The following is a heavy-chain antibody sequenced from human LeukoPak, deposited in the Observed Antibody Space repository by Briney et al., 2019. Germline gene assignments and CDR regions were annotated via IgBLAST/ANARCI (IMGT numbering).Heavy chain of an antibody. Sequence: GGSLRLSCAASGFTFDDYAMHWVRQALGKGLEWVSGISWNSGSIGYADSVKGRFTISRDNAKNSLYLQMNSLRAEDMALYYCAKDMGYSYGYSGAFDYWGQGTLVTVSS. J-gene: IGHJ4*02. V-gene: IGHV3-9*03. CDR2: ISWNSGSI. D-gene: IGHD5-18*01. CDR3: AKDMGYSYGYSGAFDY. CDR1: GFTFDDYA.